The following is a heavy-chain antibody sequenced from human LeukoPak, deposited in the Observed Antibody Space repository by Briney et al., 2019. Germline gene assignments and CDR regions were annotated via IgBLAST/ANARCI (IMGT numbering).Heavy chain of an antibody. J-gene: IGHJ4*02. CDR1: GFTFSDYY. Sequence: PGGSLRLSCAASGFTFSDYYMSWIRQAPGKGLEWVSYISSSGSTIYYADSVKGRFTISRDNSKNTLYLQMNSLRAEDTAVYYCAKEATVTTYSAADYWGQGTLVTVSS. CDR2: ISSSGSTI. CDR3: AKEATVTTYSAADY. V-gene: IGHV3-11*01. D-gene: IGHD4-17*01.